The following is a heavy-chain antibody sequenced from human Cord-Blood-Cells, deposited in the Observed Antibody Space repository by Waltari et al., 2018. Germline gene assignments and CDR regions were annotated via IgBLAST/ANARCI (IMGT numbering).Heavy chain of an antibody. Sequence: QVQLVESGGGVVQPGRSLRLSCAASGFTFSSYAMHWVRQAPGKGREWVAVITDDGSNKYYADSVKGRFTITRDNSKNTLYLQMNSLRAEDTAVYYCARGRGYSSSWYFQHWGQGTLVTVSS. CDR2: ITDDGSNK. D-gene: IGHD6-13*01. CDR1: GFTFSSYA. CDR3: ARGRGYSSSWYFQH. V-gene: IGHV3-30-3*01. J-gene: IGHJ1*01.